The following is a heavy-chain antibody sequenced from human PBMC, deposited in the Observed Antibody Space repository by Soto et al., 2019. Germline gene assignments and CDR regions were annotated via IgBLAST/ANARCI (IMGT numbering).Heavy chain of an antibody. V-gene: IGHV4-39*01. Sequence: SETLSLTCTVSGGSISSSSYYWGWIRQPPGKGREWNGSIYYSGSTYYNPPLKSRVTVSVDKSKNQFSLKLSSVTAADTAVYYCARHPHDGSGWYYFDYWGQGTLVTVSS. CDR1: GGSISSSSYY. CDR2: IYYSGST. CDR3: ARHPHDGSGWYYFDY. D-gene: IGHD6-19*01. J-gene: IGHJ4*02.